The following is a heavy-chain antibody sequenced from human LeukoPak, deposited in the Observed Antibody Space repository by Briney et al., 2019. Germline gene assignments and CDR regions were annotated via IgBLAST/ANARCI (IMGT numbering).Heavy chain of an antibody. J-gene: IGHJ4*02. CDR3: ARGRVTMVRGVLNDY. D-gene: IGHD3-10*01. V-gene: IGHV4-34*01. CDR2: INHSGST. CDR1: GGSFSGYY. Sequence: PSETLSLTCAVYGGSFSGYYWSWIRQPPGKGLEWIGEINHSGSTNYNPSLKSRVTISVDTSKNQFSLKLSSVTAADTAVYYCARGRVTMVRGVLNDYWGQGTLVTDSS.